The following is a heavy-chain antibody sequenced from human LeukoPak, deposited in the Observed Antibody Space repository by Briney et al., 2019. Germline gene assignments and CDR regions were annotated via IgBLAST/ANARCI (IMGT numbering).Heavy chain of an antibody. V-gene: IGHV3-23*01. CDR3: AKEEYSYGYSVRNNWFDP. J-gene: IGHJ5*02. CDR1: GFTFSSYA. Sequence: GGSLRLSCAASGFTFSSYAMTWVRQAPGKGLEWVSRISGSDGSTDYADSVKGRFIITRDNSKNTLYLQMNSLRAEDTAVYFCAKEEYSYGYSVRNNWFDPWGQGTLVTVSS. D-gene: IGHD5-18*01. CDR2: ISGSDGST.